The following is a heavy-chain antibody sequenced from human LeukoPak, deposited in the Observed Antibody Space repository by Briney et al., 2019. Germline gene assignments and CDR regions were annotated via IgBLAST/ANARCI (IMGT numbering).Heavy chain of an antibody. CDR1: GFTFSTYG. CDR3: VPGDEIKY. CDR2: IQHNGSNK. Sequence: GGSLRLSCAASGFTFSTYGMHWVRQAPGKGLEWVAFIQHNGSNKYYEDSVKGRFTVFRDNSKNTLYLQMNSLRTEDTALYYCVPGDEIKYWGQGTLVTVSS. V-gene: IGHV3-30*02. D-gene: IGHD2-21*02. J-gene: IGHJ4*02.